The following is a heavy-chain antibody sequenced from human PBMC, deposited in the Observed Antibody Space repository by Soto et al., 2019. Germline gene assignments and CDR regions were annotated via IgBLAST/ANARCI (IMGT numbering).Heavy chain of an antibody. V-gene: IGHV1-2*04. CDR2: INPNSGGT. Sequence: GASVKVSCKASGYTFTGYYMHWVRQAPGQGLEWMGWINPNSGGTNYAQKFQGWVTMTRDTSISTAYMELSRLRSDDTAVYYCARDNNSSGWPRRNLHAFDIWGQGTMVTVSS. CDR3: ARDNNSSGWPRRNLHAFDI. J-gene: IGHJ3*02. CDR1: GYTFTGYY. D-gene: IGHD6-19*01.